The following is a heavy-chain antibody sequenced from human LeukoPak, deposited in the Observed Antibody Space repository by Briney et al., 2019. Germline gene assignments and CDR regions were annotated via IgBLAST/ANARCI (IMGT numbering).Heavy chain of an antibody. Sequence: GESLKISCKTSGYSFTSYWIGWVRQMPGKGLEWMGSIYPGDSDTKYSPSFQGQVTISGDKSISTAYLQWSSLKASDTAMYYCARGASEPGTYNILTGYCKDYFDYWGQGTLVTVPS. D-gene: IGHD3-9*01. J-gene: IGHJ4*02. V-gene: IGHV5-51*01. CDR2: IYPGDSDT. CDR1: GYSFTSYW. CDR3: ARGASEPGTYNILTGYCKDYFDY.